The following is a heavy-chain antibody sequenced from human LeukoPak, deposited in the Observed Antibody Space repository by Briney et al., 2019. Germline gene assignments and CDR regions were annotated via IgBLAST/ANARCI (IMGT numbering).Heavy chain of an antibody. D-gene: IGHD2-2*01. CDR3: ARDKYCSSTSCSSSRRFSYYGMDV. CDR2: ISAYNGNT. CDR1: GYTFTSYG. Sequence: ASVKVSCKASGYTFTSYGISWVRQAPGQGLEWMGWISAYNGNTNYAQKLQGRVTMTTDTSTSTAYMELRSLRSDDTAVYYCARDKYCSSTSCSSSRRFSYYGMDVWGQGTTVTVSS. V-gene: IGHV1-18*01. J-gene: IGHJ6*02.